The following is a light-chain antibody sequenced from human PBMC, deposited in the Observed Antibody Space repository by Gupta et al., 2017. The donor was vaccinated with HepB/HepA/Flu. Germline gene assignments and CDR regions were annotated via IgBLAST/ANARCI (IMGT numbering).Light chain of an antibody. CDR2: AAS. Sequence: DIQMTQSPFSLSASVGDRVTITCRASQNIVNYLNWYQHKPGKAPKLLLYAASSLQSGVPSRFSGSGSGTDFTLTISSLQPEDFATYYCQESYHTLSFGQGTRVEIK. J-gene: IGKJ5*01. CDR1: QNIVNY. V-gene: IGKV1-39*01. CDR3: QESYHTLS.